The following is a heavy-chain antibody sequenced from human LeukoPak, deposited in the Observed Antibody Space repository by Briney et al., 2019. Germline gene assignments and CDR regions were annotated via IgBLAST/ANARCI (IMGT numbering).Heavy chain of an antibody. J-gene: IGHJ4*02. CDR3: AKGQWLETNYFDY. CDR1: AFTFSSYS. V-gene: IGHV3-21*01. CDR2: ISSSSSYI. D-gene: IGHD6-19*01. Sequence: GGSLRLSCAASAFTFSSYSMNWVRQAPGKGLEWVSSISSSSSYIYYADSVKGRFTISRDNAKNSLYLQMNSLRAEDTAVYYCAKGQWLETNYFDYWGQGTLVTVSS.